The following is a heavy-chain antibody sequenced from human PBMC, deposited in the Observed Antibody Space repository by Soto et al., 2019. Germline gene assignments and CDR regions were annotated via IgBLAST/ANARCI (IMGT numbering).Heavy chain of an antibody. J-gene: IGHJ4*02. CDR1: GDSVPSNSVA. V-gene: IGHV6-1*01. CDR2: TYYRSKWSN. Sequence: PSQTLSLTCAISGDSVPSNSVAWNWIRQSPSRGLEWLGRTYYRSKWSNDYAVSVKSRITISPDTSKNQFSLQLNSVTPEDTAVYYCARDSPGYGDYVLFDYWGQGTLVTVSS. D-gene: IGHD4-17*01. CDR3: ARDSPGYGDYVLFDY.